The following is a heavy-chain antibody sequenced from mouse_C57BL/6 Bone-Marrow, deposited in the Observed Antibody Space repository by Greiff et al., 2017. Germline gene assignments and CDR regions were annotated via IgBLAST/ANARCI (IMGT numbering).Heavy chain of an antibody. CDR1: GYTFTSYW. V-gene: IGHV1-64*01. Sequence: VKLVESGAELVKPGASVKLSCKASGYTFTSYWMHWVKQRPGQGLEWIGMIHPNSGSTNYNEKFKSKATLTVDKSSSTAYMQLSSLTSEDSAVYYCARGIEYYGSSVFSYWGQGTLVTVSA. D-gene: IGHD1-1*01. CDR2: IHPNSGST. J-gene: IGHJ3*01. CDR3: ARGIEYYGSSVFSY.